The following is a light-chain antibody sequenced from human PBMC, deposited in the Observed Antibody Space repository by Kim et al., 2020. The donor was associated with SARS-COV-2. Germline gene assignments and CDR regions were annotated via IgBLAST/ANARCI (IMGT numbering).Light chain of an antibody. Sequence: GQRVANSCSGSSSNIGPNTWTWYQQLPGTAPKLLIYSNNQRPSGVPDRFSGSKSGTSASLAISGLQSEDEADYYCAAWDDSLKGVIFGGGTKLTVL. CDR1: SSNIGPNT. CDR2: SNN. J-gene: IGLJ2*01. V-gene: IGLV1-44*01. CDR3: AAWDDSLKGVI.